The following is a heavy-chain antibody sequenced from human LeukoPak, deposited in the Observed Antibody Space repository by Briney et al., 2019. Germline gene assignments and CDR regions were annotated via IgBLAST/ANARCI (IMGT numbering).Heavy chain of an antibody. Sequence: GSSVKVSCKASGGTFSSYAISWVRQAPGQGLEWMGGIIPIFGTANYAQKFQGRVTITADESTSTAYMELRSLRSDDTAVYYCARGRRITMVRETIDAFDIWGQGTMVTVSS. CDR1: GGTFSSYA. J-gene: IGHJ3*02. CDR2: IIPIFGTA. CDR3: ARGRRITMVRETIDAFDI. V-gene: IGHV1-69*01. D-gene: IGHD3-10*01.